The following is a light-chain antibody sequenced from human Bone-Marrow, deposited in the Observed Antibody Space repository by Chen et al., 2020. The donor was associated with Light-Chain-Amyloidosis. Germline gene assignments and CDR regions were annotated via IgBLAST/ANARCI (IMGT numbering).Light chain of an antibody. V-gene: IGLV2-14*01. J-gene: IGLJ1*01. Sequence: QSALTHPASGSGSPGQSITISCTGTSSDVGGDNHVSWYQQHPDKAPKLMIYEVTNRPSWVPDRFSGSKSDNTASLTISGLQTEDEADYFCSLYTITNTLVFGSGTRVTVL. CDR1: SSDVGGDNH. CDR3: SLYTITNTLV. CDR2: EVT.